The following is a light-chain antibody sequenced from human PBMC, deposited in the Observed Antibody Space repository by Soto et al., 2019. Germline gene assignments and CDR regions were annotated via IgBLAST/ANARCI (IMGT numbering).Light chain of an antibody. Sequence: AIQLTQSPSSLSASVGDRVTITCRASQGISSALAWYQQKPGKAPKLLIYDASSLESGVPPRFSGSGSGTDFTLAICSLQPEDFATYYCQQFNSYHLFTFGPGTKVDIK. CDR1: QGISSA. CDR3: QQFNSYHLFT. V-gene: IGKV1-13*02. CDR2: DAS. J-gene: IGKJ3*01.